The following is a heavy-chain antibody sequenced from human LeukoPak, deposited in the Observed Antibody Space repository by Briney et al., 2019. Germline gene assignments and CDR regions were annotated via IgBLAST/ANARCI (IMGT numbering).Heavy chain of an antibody. V-gene: IGHV3-23*01. J-gene: IGHJ4*02. D-gene: IGHD2-15*01. Sequence: PGGSLRLSCVASGFSFSNYAMSWVRQAPGKGLECVSIVSSSGGSTFYADSVKGRFTISRDNSKNTLYLQMNSLRAEDTAVYYCATPLAATGFDYWGQGTLVTVSS. CDR1: GFSFSNYA. CDR2: VSSSGGST. CDR3: ATPLAATGFDY.